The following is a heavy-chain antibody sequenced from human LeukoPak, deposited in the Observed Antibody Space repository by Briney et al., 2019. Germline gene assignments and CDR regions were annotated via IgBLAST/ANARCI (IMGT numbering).Heavy chain of an antibody. CDR1: GFTFSSYE. CDR3: ARASTMADFDY. CDR2: ISSSGSTI. V-gene: IGHV3-48*03. Sequence: GGSLRLSCAASGFTFSSYEMNWVRQARGKGLEWVSYISSSGSTIYYADSVKGRFTISRDNAKNSLYLQMNSLRAEDTAVYYCARASTMADFDYWGQGTLVTVSS. J-gene: IGHJ4*02. D-gene: IGHD3-10*01.